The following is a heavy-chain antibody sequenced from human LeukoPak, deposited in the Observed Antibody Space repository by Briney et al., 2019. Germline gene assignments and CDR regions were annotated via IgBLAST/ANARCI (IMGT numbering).Heavy chain of an antibody. J-gene: IGHJ5*02. V-gene: IGHV3-53*01. CDR3: ARESRIAVAGTSWFDP. D-gene: IGHD6-19*01. Sequence: GGSLRLSCAASGFTVSSNYMSWVRQAPGKGLEWVSVIYSGGSTYYADSVKGRFTISRDNSKNTLYLHMNSLRAEDTAVYYCARESRIAVAGTSWFDPWGQGTLVTVSS. CDR2: IYSGGST. CDR1: GFTVSSNY.